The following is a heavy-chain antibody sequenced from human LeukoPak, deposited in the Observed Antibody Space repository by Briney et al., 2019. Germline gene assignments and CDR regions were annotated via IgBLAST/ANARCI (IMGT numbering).Heavy chain of an antibody. D-gene: IGHD2-21*01. J-gene: IGHJ4*02. CDR3: ARNVMNSPDY. V-gene: IGHV1-3*01. CDR2: INAGKGNT. Sequence: ASVKVSCKASGYTFISYTMHWVRQAPGQRLEWMGWINAGKGNTKYSQKFQGRVTITRDTSASTAYMELSSLRSEDTAVYYCARNVMNSPDYWGQGTLVTVSS. CDR1: GYTFISYT.